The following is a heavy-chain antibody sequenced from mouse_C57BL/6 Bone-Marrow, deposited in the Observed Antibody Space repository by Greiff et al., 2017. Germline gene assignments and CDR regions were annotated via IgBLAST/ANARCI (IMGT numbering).Heavy chain of an antibody. J-gene: IGHJ3*01. D-gene: IGHD5-5*01. Sequence: QVQLQQPGAELVKPGASVKLSCKASGYTFTSYWMHWVKQRPGRGLEWIGRIDPNSGGTTYNEKFKNKATLTVDKPSSTAYLPLSSLPSEDSSVYYCSRDYPAWFAYCDRGPLVTVTA. CDR3: SRDYPAWFAY. CDR2: IDPNSGGT. V-gene: IGHV1-72*01. CDR1: GYTFTSYW.